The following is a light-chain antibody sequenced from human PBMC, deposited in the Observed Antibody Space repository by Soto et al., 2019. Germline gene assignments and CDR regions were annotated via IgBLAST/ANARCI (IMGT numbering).Light chain of an antibody. Sequence: EIVLTQSPGTLSLSLGERATLSCRASQSVSSSYLAWYQQKPGQAPRLLIYGASSRATGIPDRFSGSGSGTDFTLTISRLEPEDFAVYDWQQDGSSPLLTFGGGTKVEIK. CDR3: QQDGSSPLLT. J-gene: IGKJ4*01. CDR2: GAS. CDR1: QSVSSSY. V-gene: IGKV3-20*01.